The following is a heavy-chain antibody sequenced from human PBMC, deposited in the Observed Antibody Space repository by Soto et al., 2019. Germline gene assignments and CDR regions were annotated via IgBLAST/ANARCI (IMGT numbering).Heavy chain of an antibody. J-gene: IGHJ4*02. CDR2: ISGAGGST. CDR3: AKVTSSQSRSSDY. V-gene: IGHV3-23*01. CDR1: GFTFNDYA. Sequence: GGSLRLSCAVSGFTFNDYAMSWVRQAPGKGLEWVSIISGAGGSTYYADSVKGRFTISRDNSKNTLYLQMNSLRVEDTAVYYCAKVTSSQSRSSDYWGQGTPVTVSS. D-gene: IGHD2-2*01.